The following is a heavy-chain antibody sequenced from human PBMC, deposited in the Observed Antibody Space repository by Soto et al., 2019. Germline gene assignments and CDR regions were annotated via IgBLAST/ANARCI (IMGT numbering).Heavy chain of an antibody. D-gene: IGHD2-2*02. Sequence: GESLKISCKGSGYSFTNYWIGWVRQMPGKGLEWMGIIYPGDSNTRYSPSFQGQVTISADKSISTAYLQWSSLKASDTAMYYCARQAYCSRTACYTVDYWGQGTLVTVAS. CDR3: ARQAYCSRTACYTVDY. V-gene: IGHV5-51*01. CDR2: IYPGDSNT. CDR1: GYSFTNYW. J-gene: IGHJ4*02.